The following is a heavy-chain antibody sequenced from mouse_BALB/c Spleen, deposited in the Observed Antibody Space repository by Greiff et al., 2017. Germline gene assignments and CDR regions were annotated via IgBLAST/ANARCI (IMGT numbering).Heavy chain of an antibody. Sequence: EVKLMESGGGLVQPGGSRKLSCAASGFTFSSFGMHWVRQAPEKGLEWVAYISSGSSTIYYADTVKGRFTISRDNPKNTLFLQMTSLRSEDTAMYYCARSTDRYDVGYAMDYWGQGTSVTVSS. CDR1: GFTFSSFG. V-gene: IGHV5-17*02. CDR3: ARSTDRYDVGYAMDY. J-gene: IGHJ4*01. CDR2: ISSGSSTI. D-gene: IGHD2-14*01.